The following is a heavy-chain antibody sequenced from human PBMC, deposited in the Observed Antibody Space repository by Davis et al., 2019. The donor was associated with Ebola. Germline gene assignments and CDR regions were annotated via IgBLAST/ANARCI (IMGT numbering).Heavy chain of an antibody. D-gene: IGHD6-13*01. CDR3: ARAAGRRWFDP. CDR2: MNPNSGNT. CDR1: GYTFTSYA. V-gene: IGHV1-8*02. J-gene: IGHJ5*02. Sequence: ASVTVSCKASGYTFTSYAMHWVRQAPGQGLEWMGWMNPNSGNTGYAQKFQGRVTMTRNTSISTAHMELRSLRSDDTAVYYCARAAGRRWFDPWGQGTLVTVSS.